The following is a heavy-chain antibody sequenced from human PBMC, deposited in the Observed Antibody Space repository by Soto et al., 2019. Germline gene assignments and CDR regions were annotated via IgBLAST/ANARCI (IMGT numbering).Heavy chain of an antibody. D-gene: IGHD2-15*01. J-gene: IGHJ5*02. Sequence: VPLVESGGGLVKPGGSLRLSCAASGFSFSSYSMNWVRQAPGKGLEWVSSISSSASHINYADSVKGRFTISRDNAKKSLYLQMNSLRAEDTAVYYCARGYTGYCSGGTCYWFDPWGQGTPVTVSS. CDR2: ISSSASHI. V-gene: IGHV3-21*01. CDR3: ARGYTGYCSGGTCYWFDP. CDR1: GFSFSSYS.